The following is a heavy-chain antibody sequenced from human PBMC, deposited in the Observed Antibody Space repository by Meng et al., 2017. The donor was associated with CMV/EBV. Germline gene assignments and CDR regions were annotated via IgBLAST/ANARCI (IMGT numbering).Heavy chain of an antibody. CDR1: GYTFTSYW. D-gene: IGHD6-6*01. V-gene: IGHV5-51*01. Sequence: KVSCKGSGYTFTSYWIVWVRQMPGKGLEWMGLIYPGDSDTKYSPSFQGQVTISADKSISTAYLQWSSLKASDTAIYYCARRRSSSRWFDPWGQGTQVTV. CDR2: IYPGDSDT. CDR3: ARRRSSSRWFDP. J-gene: IGHJ5*02.